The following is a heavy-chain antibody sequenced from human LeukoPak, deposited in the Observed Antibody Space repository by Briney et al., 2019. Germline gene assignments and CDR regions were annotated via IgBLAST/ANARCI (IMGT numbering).Heavy chain of an antibody. CDR1: CVSITSDTYY. J-gene: IGHJ4*02. D-gene: IGHD3-3*01. CDR3: ARTRDFWSAYFDY. CDR2: ILHSGST. Sequence: NTSETLSLTCAVSCVSITSDTYYWSWIRQPPGKGLEWIGYILHSGSTYHNPSLKIRVTISVDTSKNQFSLKLSSMTAADTAVYFCARTRDFWSAYFDYWGQGILVTVSS. V-gene: IGHV4-30-2*01.